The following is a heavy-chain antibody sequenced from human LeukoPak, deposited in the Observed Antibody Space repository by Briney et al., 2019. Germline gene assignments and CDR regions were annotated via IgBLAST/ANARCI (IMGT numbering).Heavy chain of an antibody. CDR3: ARGIGLDYDSSGLD. Sequence: ASVKVSFKSSGYTFTNYYMHWVRQPPGQGLEWMGVIYPSGGSTSFEQKFQGRVTMTRDTSTSTVYMELSSLRSDDTAVYYCARGIGLDYDSSGLDWGQGTLVTVSS. V-gene: IGHV1-46*01. D-gene: IGHD3-22*01. J-gene: IGHJ4*02. CDR1: GYTFTNYY. CDR2: IYPSGGST.